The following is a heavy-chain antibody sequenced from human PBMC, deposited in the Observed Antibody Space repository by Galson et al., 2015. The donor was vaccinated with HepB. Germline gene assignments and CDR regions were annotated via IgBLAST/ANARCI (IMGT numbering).Heavy chain of an antibody. V-gene: IGHV1-3*01. D-gene: IGHD3-16*01. CDR2: INAGNGNT. CDR1: GYTFTSYA. J-gene: IGHJ6*02. Sequence: SVKVSCKASGYTFTSYAMHWVRQAPGQRLEWMGWINAGNGNTKYSQKFQGRVTITRDTSASTAYMELSSLRSEDTAVYYCARVLWGRGKRYYGMDVWGQGTTVTVSS. CDR3: ARVLWGRGKRYYGMDV.